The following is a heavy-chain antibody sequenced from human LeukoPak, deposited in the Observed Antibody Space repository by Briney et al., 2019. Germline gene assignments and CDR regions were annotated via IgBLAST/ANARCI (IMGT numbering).Heavy chain of an antibody. CDR3: ARNHCSSTSCYPDYYYGMDV. CDR1: GYTFTSYG. D-gene: IGHD2-2*01. V-gene: IGHV1-18*01. J-gene: IGHJ6*02. CDR2: ISAYNGNT. Sequence: ASVKVSCTASGYTFTSYGISWVRQAPGQGLEWMGWISAYNGNTNYAQKLQGRVTMTTDTSTSTAYMELRSLRSDDTAVYYCARNHCSSTSCYPDYYYGMDVWGQGTTVTVSS.